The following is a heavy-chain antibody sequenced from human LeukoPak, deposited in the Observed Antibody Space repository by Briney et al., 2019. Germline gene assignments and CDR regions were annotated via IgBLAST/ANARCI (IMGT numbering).Heavy chain of an antibody. CDR1: GFTFNSYA. J-gene: IGHJ4*02. D-gene: IGHD5-12*01. V-gene: IGHV3-30*04. CDR3: ARDQLAYSGYDTLFDY. CDR2: ISYDGSNK. Sequence: GGSPRLSCAASGFTFNSYAIHWVRQAPGKGLEWVAVISYDGSNKYYADSVKGRFTISRDNSKNTLYLQLNSLRPEDTAVYYCARDQLAYSGYDTLFDYWGQGTLVTVSS.